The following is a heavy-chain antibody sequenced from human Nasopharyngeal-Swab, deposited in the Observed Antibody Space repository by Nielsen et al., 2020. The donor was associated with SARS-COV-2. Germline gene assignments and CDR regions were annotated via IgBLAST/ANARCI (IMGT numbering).Heavy chain of an antibody. CDR3: ARGISSSLY. CDR2: IYSGGST. J-gene: IGHJ4*02. Sequence: WIRQPPGKGLEWVSVIYSGGSTYYADSVKGRFTISRDNSKNTLYLQMNSLRAEDTAVYCCARGISSSLYWGQGTRVTVSS. V-gene: IGHV3-53*01. D-gene: IGHD6-6*01.